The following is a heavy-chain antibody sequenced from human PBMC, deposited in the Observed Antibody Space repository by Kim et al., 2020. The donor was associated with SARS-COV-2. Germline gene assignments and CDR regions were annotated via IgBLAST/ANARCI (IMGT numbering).Heavy chain of an antibody. J-gene: IGHJ6*02. V-gene: IGHV4-61*01. Sequence: SETLSLTCTVSGGSVSSGSYYWSWIRQPPGKGLEWIGYIYYSGSTNYNPSLKSRVTISVDTSKNQFSLKLSSVTAADTAVYYCARVEIGSYGYPYYYGMDVCGQGTTVTVSS. CDR1: GGSVSSGSYY. CDR2: IYYSGST. CDR3: ARVEIGSYGYPYYYGMDV. D-gene: IGHD5-18*01.